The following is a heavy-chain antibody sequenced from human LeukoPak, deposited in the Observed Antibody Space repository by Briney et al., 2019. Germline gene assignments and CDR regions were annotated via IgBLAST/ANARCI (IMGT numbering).Heavy chain of an antibody. V-gene: IGHV3-23*01. Sequence: GGSLRLSCAASGFTFSSYAMSWARQAPGKGLEWVSAISGSGGSTYYADSVKGRFTISRDNSKNTLYLQMNSLRAEDTAVYYCAKELPWFGELLTASDYWGQGTLVTVSS. CDR1: GFTFSSYA. D-gene: IGHD3-10*01. J-gene: IGHJ4*02. CDR3: AKELPWFGELLTASDY. CDR2: ISGSGGST.